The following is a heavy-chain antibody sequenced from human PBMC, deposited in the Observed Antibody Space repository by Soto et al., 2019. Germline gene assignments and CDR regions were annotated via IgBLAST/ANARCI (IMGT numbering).Heavy chain of an antibody. D-gene: IGHD3-9*01. CDR2: ISSSGSTI. J-gene: IGHJ4*02. CDR3: ARLSYYDILTGYLAGSPIEY. V-gene: IGHV3-48*03. CDR1: GFTFSSYE. Sequence: GGSLRLSCAASGFTFSSYEMNWVRQAPGKGLEWVSYISSSGSTIYYEDSVKGRFTISRDNAKNSLYLQMNSLRAEDTAVYYCARLSYYDILTGYLAGSPIEYWGQGTLVTVSS.